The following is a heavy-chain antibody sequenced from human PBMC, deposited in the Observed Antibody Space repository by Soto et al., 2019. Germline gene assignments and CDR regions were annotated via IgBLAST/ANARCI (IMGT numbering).Heavy chain of an antibody. J-gene: IGHJ5*02. CDR3: ALINSSGWYRIS. V-gene: IGHV2-5*02. CDR1: GFSLSTSGVG. D-gene: IGHD6-19*01. Sequence: SGPTLVKPTQTLTLTCTFSGFSLSTSGVGVGWIRQPPGKALEWLALIYWDDDKRYSPSLKSRLTITKDTSKNQVVLTMTNMDPVDTATYYCALINSSGWYRISWGQGTLVTVSS. CDR2: IYWDDDK.